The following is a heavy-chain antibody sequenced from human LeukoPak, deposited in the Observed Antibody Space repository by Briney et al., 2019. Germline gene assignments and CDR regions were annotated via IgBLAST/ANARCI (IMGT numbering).Heavy chain of an antibody. CDR2: IKSKPDGGTR. D-gene: IGHD3-22*01. CDR1: GFTFSNAW. Sequence: GGSLRLSCAPAGFTFSNAWMSWVRHAPGKGLEWDGRIKSKPDGGTRDYAAPVKGRFAISRDDSKNTLYLQMNSLKTEDTAVYYCTTVYYDSSAYSLDYWGQGTLVTVSS. V-gene: IGHV3-15*01. J-gene: IGHJ4*02. CDR3: TTVYYDSSAYSLDY.